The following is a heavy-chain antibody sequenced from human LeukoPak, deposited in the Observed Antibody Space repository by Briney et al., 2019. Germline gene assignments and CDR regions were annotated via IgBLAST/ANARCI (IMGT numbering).Heavy chain of an antibody. V-gene: IGHV1-69*13. Sequence: SVKVSCKASGGTFISYAISWVRQAPGQGLEWMGGIIPIFGTANYAQKFQGRVTITADESTSTAYMELSSLRSEDTAVYYCARGDSGSYTERFDYWGQGTLVTVSS. CDR1: GGTFISYA. CDR3: ARGDSGSYTERFDY. D-gene: IGHD1-26*01. J-gene: IGHJ4*02. CDR2: IIPIFGTA.